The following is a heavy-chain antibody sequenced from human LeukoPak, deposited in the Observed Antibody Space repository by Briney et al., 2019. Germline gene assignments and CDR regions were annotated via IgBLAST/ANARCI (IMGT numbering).Heavy chain of an antibody. Sequence: SETLSLTCTVSGGSISGCSYYWGWIRQPPGKGLEWIGSVCHSGTTYYNPSLTSRVTMSVDTSQNQFSLRLNSVTAADTAVYYCARQNQYWGQGTLVTVSS. CDR3: ARQNQY. J-gene: IGHJ4*02. V-gene: IGHV4-39*01. CDR2: VCHSGTT. CDR1: GGSISGCSYY.